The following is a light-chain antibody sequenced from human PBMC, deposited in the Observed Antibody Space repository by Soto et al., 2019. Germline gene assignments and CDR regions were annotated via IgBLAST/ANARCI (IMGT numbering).Light chain of an antibody. V-gene: IGKV1-39*01. Sequence: DIQMTQSPSSLSASIGGSVIITCRASQDIGTYLNWYQHKPGKAPKHLIYAASSLQTGVPSRFTGSGSGTEFTLTIDSLQPEDFATYYCQQSYTTPRITFGQGTRLEIK. CDR3: QQSYTTPRIT. CDR1: QDIGTY. J-gene: IGKJ5*01. CDR2: AAS.